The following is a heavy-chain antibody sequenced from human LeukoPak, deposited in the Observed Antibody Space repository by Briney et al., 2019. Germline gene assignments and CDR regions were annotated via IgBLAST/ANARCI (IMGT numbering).Heavy chain of an antibody. D-gene: IGHD3-3*01. CDR1: GYTFTGYY. Sequence: ASVKVSCKASGYTFTGYYMHWVRQGPGQGLEWMGWINPNSGGTNYAQKFQGRVTMTRDTSISTAYMELSRLRSDDTAVYYCARSYYDFWSGYCGYWGQGTLVTVSS. J-gene: IGHJ4*02. V-gene: IGHV1-2*02. CDR3: ARSYYDFWSGYCGY. CDR2: INPNSGGT.